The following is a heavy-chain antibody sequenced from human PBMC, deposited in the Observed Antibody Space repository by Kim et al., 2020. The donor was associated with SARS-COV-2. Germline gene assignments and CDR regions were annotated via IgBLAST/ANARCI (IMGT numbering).Heavy chain of an antibody. V-gene: IGHV1-2*06. CDR1: GYTFTGYY. D-gene: IGHD6-13*01. CDR3: ASIAAAGRGGWGDYYYYYGMDV. Sequence: ASVKVSCKASGYTFTGYYMHWVRQAPGQGLEWMGRINPNSGGTNYAQKFQGRVTMTRDTSISTAYMELSRLRSDYTAVYYCASIAAAGRGGWGDYYYYYGMDVWGQGTTVTVSS. CDR2: INPNSGGT. J-gene: IGHJ6*02.